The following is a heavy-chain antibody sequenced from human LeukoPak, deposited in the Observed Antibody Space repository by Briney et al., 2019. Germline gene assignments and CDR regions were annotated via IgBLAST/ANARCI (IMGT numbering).Heavy chain of an antibody. CDR1: GFTFSSYA. J-gene: IGHJ4*02. Sequence: GGSLRLSCAASGFTFSSYAMSWVRQAPGKGLEWVSAISGSGGSTYYADSVKGRFTISRDNSKNTLYLQMNSLRAEDTAVYYCASQAEYYYDSSGYPTGYWGQGTLVTVSS. D-gene: IGHD3-22*01. V-gene: IGHV3-23*01. CDR3: ASQAEYYYDSSGYPTGY. CDR2: ISGSGGST.